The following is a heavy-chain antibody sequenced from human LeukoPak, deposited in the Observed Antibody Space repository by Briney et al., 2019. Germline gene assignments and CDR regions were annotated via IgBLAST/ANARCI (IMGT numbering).Heavy chain of an antibody. J-gene: IGHJ4*02. CDR1: GGSISSSSYY. CDR3: ARRLVGATTPFDY. V-gene: IGHV4-39*01. CDR2: IYYSGST. Sequence: NPSETLSLTCTVSGGSISSSSYYWGWIRQPPGKGLEWIGSIYYSGSTYYNPSLKSRVTISVDTSKNQFSLKLSSVTAADTAVYYCARRLVGATTPFDYWGQGTLVIVSS. D-gene: IGHD1-26*01.